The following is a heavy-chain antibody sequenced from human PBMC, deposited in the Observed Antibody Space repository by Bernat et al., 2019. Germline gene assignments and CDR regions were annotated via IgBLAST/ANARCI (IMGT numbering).Heavy chain of an antibody. CDR3: AKDWALYYYYYGMDV. J-gene: IGHJ6*02. Sequence: QLQLQESGPGLVKPSETLSLTCTVSGGSISSSSYYWGWIRQPPGKGLEWIGSIYYSGSTYYNPSLKSRVTISVDTSKNQFSLKLSSVTAADTAVYYCAKDWALYYYYYGMDVWGQGTTVTVSS. D-gene: IGHD3-16*01. CDR2: IYYSGST. V-gene: IGHV4-39*02. CDR1: GGSISSSSYY.